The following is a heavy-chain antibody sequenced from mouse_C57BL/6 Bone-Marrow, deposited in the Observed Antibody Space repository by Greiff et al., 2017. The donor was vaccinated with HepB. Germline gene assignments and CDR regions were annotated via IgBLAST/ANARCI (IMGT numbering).Heavy chain of an antibody. D-gene: IGHD4-1*01. J-gene: IGHJ1*03. V-gene: IGHV1-50*01. CDR2: IDPSDSYT. CDR1: GYTFTSYW. CDR3: AREGNWDEYFDV. Sequence: QVQLQQPGAELVKPGASVKLSCKASGYTFTSYWMQWVKQRPGQGLEWIGEIDPSDSYTNYNQKFKGKATLTVDTSSSTAYMQLSSLTSEDSAVYYGAREGNWDEYFDVWGTGTTVTVSS.